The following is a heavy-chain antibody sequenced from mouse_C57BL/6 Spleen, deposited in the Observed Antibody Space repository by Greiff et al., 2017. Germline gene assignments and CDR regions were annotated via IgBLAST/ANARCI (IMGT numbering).Heavy chain of an antibody. CDR2: INPSSGYT. Sequence: QVQLQQSGAELARPGASVKMSCKASGYTFTSYTMHWVKQRPGQGLEWIGYINPSSGYTKYNQKFKDKATLTVDKSSSTAYMQLSCLRSEDSAVYYCGTFDYWGKGTTLTVSS. CDR3: GTFDY. J-gene: IGHJ2*01. V-gene: IGHV1-4*01. CDR1: GYTFTSYT.